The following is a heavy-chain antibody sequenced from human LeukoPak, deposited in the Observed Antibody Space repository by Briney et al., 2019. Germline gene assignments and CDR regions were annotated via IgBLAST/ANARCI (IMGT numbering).Heavy chain of an antibody. J-gene: IGHJ4*02. CDR1: GFTFSSYA. V-gene: IGHV3-7*01. Sequence: GGSLRLSCAASGFTFSSYAMHWVRQAPGKGLEWVANIKQDGSEKYYVDSVKGRFTISRDNAKNSLYLQMNSLRAEDTAVYYCARDPDYGDYVDYWGQGTLVTVSS. CDR3: ARDPDYGDYVDY. D-gene: IGHD4-17*01. CDR2: IKQDGSEK.